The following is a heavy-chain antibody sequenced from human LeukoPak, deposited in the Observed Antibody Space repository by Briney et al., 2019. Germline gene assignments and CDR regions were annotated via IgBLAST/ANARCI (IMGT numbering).Heavy chain of an antibody. V-gene: IGHV1-69*05. J-gene: IGHJ6*03. Sequence: SVKVSCKASGGTFSSYAISWVRQAPGQGLEWMGGIIPIFGTANYAQKFQGRVTITTDESTSTAYMELSSLRSEDTAVYYCARDRAHYGSGSYFGRDYYMDVWGKGTTVTVSS. D-gene: IGHD3-10*01. CDR3: ARDRAHYGSGSYFGRDYYMDV. CDR1: GGTFSSYA. CDR2: IIPIFGTA.